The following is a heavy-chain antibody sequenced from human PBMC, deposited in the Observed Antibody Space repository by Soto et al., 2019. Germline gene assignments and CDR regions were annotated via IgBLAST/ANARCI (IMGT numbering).Heavy chain of an antibody. CDR3: SRVGCSNSKCYTRGMDV. Sequence: LSLTCTVSGGSISGYYWSWVRQPAGKGLEWVGRIYSDGTTNYSPSLKSRVTMSLDTSKDQFSLHLNSVTAADTAVYYCSRVGCSNSKCYTRGMDVWGQGTTVTVSS. D-gene: IGHD2-2*01. CDR2: IYSDGTT. CDR1: GGSISGYY. V-gene: IGHV4-4*07. J-gene: IGHJ6*02.